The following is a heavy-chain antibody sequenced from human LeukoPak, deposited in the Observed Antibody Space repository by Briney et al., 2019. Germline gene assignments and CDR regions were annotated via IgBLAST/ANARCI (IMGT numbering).Heavy chain of an antibody. V-gene: IGHV3-48*04. CDR3: ARDKEPSPTTIVVRFLKH. Sequence: GGSLRLSCAASGFTFSNYSMNWVRQAPGKGLEWVSYISSSTTIYYADSVKGRFTISRDNAKNSLYLQMNSLRAEDTAVYYCARDKEPSPTTIVVRFLKHWGQGTLVTVSS. CDR2: ISSSTTI. D-gene: IGHD2-2*01. CDR1: GFTFSNYS. J-gene: IGHJ1*01.